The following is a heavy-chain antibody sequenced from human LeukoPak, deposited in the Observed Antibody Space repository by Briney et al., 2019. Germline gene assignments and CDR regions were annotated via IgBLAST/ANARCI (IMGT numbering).Heavy chain of an antibody. D-gene: IGHD2-8*01. V-gene: IGHV4-34*01. J-gene: IGHJ4*02. CDR3: ARFWAGVDYLDY. Sequence: SETLSLTCAVYGGSFSGYYWSWIRQPPGKGLEWIGEINHSGSTNYNPSLKSRVTISVDTSKNQFSLKLSSVTAADTAVYYCARFWAGVDYLDYWGQGTLVSVSS. CDR2: INHSGST. CDR1: GGSFSGYY.